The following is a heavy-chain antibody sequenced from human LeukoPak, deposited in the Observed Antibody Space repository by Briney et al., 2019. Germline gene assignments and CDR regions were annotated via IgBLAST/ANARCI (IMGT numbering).Heavy chain of an antibody. CDR3: ARDGLANYYDSSGYAFDY. V-gene: IGHV3-66*01. Sequence: TGGSLRLSCAASGFTVSSNYMSWVRQAPGKGLEWVSVIYSGGNTYHADSVKGRFTISRDSSKNTVYLQMNSLRAEDTAVYYCARDGLANYYDSSGYAFDYWGQGTLVTVSS. CDR2: IYSGGNT. D-gene: IGHD3-22*01. CDR1: GFTVSSNY. J-gene: IGHJ4*02.